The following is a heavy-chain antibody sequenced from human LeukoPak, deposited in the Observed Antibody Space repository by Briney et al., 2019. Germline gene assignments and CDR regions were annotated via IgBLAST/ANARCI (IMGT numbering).Heavy chain of an antibody. CDR3: SRSYHSTSWYYFDL. Sequence: GASVKVSCKASGYTFTGFGITWVRQAPGQGPEWMGWISIGDGNSHYGEKFQDRVSMTRDIDSNTAFLELRRLRSDDTAVYFCSRSYHSTSWYYFDLWGQGTLATVSS. J-gene: IGHJ4*02. D-gene: IGHD2-2*01. CDR2: ISIGDGNS. V-gene: IGHV1-18*01. CDR1: GYTFTGFG.